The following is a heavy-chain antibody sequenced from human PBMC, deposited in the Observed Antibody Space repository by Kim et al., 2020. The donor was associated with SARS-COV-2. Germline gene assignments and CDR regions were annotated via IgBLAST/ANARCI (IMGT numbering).Heavy chain of an antibody. J-gene: IGHJ6*02. CDR2: IAYDGSHA. D-gene: IGHD2-21*02. CDR1: GFTFRTFA. V-gene: IGHV3-30*18. CDR3: AKPPDDFLYSMDV. Sequence: GGSLRLSCTASGFTFRTFAIHWVRQAPGKGLEWLTTIAYDGSHASYGDSVQGRFTVSRDNSKNTVHLQLNSLTVEDTAVYYWAKPPDDFLYSMDVWGQGTTVIVSS.